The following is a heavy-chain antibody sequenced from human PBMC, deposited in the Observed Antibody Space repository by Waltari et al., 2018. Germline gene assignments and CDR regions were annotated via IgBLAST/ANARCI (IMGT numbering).Heavy chain of an antibody. D-gene: IGHD4-4*01. V-gene: IGHV4-59*01. CDR2: IYYSGST. J-gene: IGHJ6*03. CDR3: ARVTVTYYYYYMDV. Sequence: QVQLQESGPGLVKPSETLSLTCTVSGASINTYYWRWIRQPPGKGLELIGYIYYSGSTNYNPSLRSRVTISLDTSKNQFSLKLSSVTAADTAVYFCARVTVTYYYYYMDVWGKGTTVTISS. CDR1: GASINTYY.